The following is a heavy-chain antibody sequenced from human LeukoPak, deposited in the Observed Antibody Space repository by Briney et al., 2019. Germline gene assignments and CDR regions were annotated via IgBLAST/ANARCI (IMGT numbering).Heavy chain of an antibody. V-gene: IGHV3-23*01. CDR1: GFTFSSYA. CDR3: AKTRGTNSPKPIDY. CDR2: ISGSGGST. Sequence: GGSLRLSCAASGFTFSSYALSWVRQAPGKGLEWVSAISGSGGSTYYADSVKGRFTISRGNSKNTLYLQMNSLRAEDTAVYYCAKTRGTNSPKPIDYWGQGTLVTVSS. J-gene: IGHJ4*02. D-gene: IGHD1-26*01.